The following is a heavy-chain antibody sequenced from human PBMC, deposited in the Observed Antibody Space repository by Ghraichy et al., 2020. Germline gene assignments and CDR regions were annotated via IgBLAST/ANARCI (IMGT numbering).Heavy chain of an antibody. V-gene: IGHV2-5*01. J-gene: IGHJ1*01. CDR1: SLSTSGVG. Sequence: SLSTSGVGVGWIRQPPGKALEWLTIIYWNDDKRYSPSLKSRLSITKDTSKNQVVLTMTNVDPVDTATYYCAHAPLYSSNWEEYFRHWGQGTLVTVSS. D-gene: IGHD6-13*01. CDR2: IYWNDDK. CDR3: AHAPLYSSNWEEYFRH.